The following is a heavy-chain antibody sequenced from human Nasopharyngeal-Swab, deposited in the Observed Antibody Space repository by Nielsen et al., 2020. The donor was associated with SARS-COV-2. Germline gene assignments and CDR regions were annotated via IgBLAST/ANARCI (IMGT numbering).Heavy chain of an antibody. D-gene: IGHD3-22*01. CDR3: ARGPYYYDSSGYRAYYYYMDV. V-gene: IGHV1-8*01. J-gene: IGHJ6*03. Sequence: WVRQAPGQGLEWMGWTNPNSGNTSYAQKFQGRVTMTRNTSISTAYMELSSLRSEDTAVYYCARGPYYYDSSGYRAYYYYMDVWGKGTTVTVSS. CDR2: TNPNSGNT.